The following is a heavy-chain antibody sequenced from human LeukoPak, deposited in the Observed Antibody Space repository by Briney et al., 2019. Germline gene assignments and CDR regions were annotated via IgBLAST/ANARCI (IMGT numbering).Heavy chain of an antibody. D-gene: IGHD6-13*01. J-gene: IGHJ4*02. Sequence: RTGGSLRLSCAASGFTFSTYAMSSVRQAPGKGLEWVSAISGSGGSTYYADSVQGRFTISRDNSKNTLYLQMNSLRAEDTAVYYCAKSSDSRGLGSFDYWGQGTLVTVSS. CDR2: ISGSGGST. V-gene: IGHV3-23*01. CDR1: GFTFSTYA. CDR3: AKSSDSRGLGSFDY.